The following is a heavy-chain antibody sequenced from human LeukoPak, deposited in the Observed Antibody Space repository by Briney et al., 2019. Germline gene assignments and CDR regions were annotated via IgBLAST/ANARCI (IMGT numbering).Heavy chain of an antibody. CDR1: GFTFSGYA. Sequence: GGSLRLSCSASGFTFSGYAMHWVRQAPGKGLEYVSAISSNGGSTYYADSVKGRFTISRDNSKNTLYLQMSSLRAEDTAVYYCVKDSRPNQWLGIYYFDYWGQGTLVTVSS. CDR3: VKDSRPNQWLGIYYFDY. CDR2: ISSNGGST. D-gene: IGHD6-19*01. J-gene: IGHJ4*02. V-gene: IGHV3-64D*06.